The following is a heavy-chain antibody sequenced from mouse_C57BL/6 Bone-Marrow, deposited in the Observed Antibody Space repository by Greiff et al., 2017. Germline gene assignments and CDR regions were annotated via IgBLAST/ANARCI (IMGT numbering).Heavy chain of an antibody. V-gene: IGHV14-4*01. CDR3: TTPYGSSPYYAMDY. Sequence: EVQLQQSGAELVRPGASVKLSCTASGFNIKDDYMHWVKQRPEQGLEWIGWIDPENGDAEYASKFQGKATITADTSSNTAYLQLSSLTSEDTAVYYCTTPYGSSPYYAMDYWGQGTSVTVSS. CDR2: IDPENGDA. J-gene: IGHJ4*01. CDR1: GFNIKDDY. D-gene: IGHD1-1*01.